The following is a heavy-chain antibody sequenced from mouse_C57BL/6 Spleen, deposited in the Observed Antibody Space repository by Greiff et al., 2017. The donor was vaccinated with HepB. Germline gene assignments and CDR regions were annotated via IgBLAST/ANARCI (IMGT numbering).Heavy chain of an antibody. D-gene: IGHD3-1*01. CDR2: INPYNGDT. J-gene: IGHJ4*01. V-gene: IGHV1-20*01. CDR1: GYSFTGYF. CDR3: ARGGIFGNYYAMDY. Sequence: EVQLVESGPELVKPGDSVKISCKASGYSFTGYFMNWVMQSHGKSLEWIGRINPYNGDTFYNQKFKGKATLTVDKSSSTAHMELRSLTSEDSAVYYCARGGIFGNYYAMDYWGQGTSVTVSS.